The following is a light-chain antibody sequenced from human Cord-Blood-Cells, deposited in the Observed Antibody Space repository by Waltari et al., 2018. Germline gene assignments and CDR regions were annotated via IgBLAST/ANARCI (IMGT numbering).Light chain of an antibody. CDR1: QDISNY. V-gene: IGKV1-33*01. J-gene: IGKJ3*01. Sequence: DIQMTQSPSSLSASVGDRVTITCQASQDISNYLNWYQQKPGKAPKLLIYDASNLEAGVPSRFSGSGSGTDFTFTISSLQPEDIATYYCQQYDNLITFGRGTKEDIK. CDR3: QQYDNLIT. CDR2: DAS.